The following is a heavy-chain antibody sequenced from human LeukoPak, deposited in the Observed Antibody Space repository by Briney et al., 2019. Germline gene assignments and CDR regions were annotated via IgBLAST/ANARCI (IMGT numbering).Heavy chain of an antibody. J-gene: IGHJ5*02. CDR1: GGSFSGYY. CDR3: ARRRSSSWIFGGNWFDP. Sequence: SETLSLTCTVSGGSFSGYYWSWIRLPPGKGLEWIGEINHSGSTNYNPSLKSRVTISVDTSKNQFSLKLSSVTAADTAVYYCARRRSSSWIFGGNWFDPWGQGTLVTVSS. D-gene: IGHD6-13*01. V-gene: IGHV4-34*01. CDR2: INHSGST.